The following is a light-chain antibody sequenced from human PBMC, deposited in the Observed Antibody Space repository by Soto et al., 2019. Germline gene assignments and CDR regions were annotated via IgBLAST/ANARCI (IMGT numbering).Light chain of an antibody. Sequence: DIQIIQSPSSLSASVGDRVTITCRASQSISSYLYWYQQKPGKAPKLLIYGASSLHSGVPSRFGGSGSGTDFTLTISSLQPEDFANYFCQQSYSKPRTFGQGTKVDIK. CDR2: GAS. J-gene: IGKJ1*01. CDR1: QSISSY. V-gene: IGKV1-39*01. CDR3: QQSYSKPRT.